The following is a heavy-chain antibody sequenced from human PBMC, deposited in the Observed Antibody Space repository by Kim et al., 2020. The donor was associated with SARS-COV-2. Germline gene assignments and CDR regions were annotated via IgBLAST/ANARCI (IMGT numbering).Heavy chain of an antibody. J-gene: IGHJ6*02. V-gene: IGHV7-4-1*02. CDR3: ARSGFGDGMDV. Sequence: ASVKVSCKASGYSFTSYAMNWVRQAPGQGLAWMGWINTNTGNPTYAQGFTGRFVFSLDTSVSTSYLQISSLKAEDTAVYYCARSGFGDGMDVWGQGTPVTVSS. CDR1: GYSFTSYA. CDR2: INTNTGNP. D-gene: IGHD3-10*01.